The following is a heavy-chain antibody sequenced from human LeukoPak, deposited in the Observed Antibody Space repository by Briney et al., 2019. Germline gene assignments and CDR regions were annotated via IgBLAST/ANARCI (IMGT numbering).Heavy chain of an antibody. V-gene: IGHV3-7*01. CDR2: INEDGSQK. CDR1: GITFTNYW. Sequence: GGSLRLSCAASGITFTNYWMIWVRQAPGKGLEWVANINEDGSQKYYVGSVEGRFTISRDNAENSVFLQMNSLRAEDTALYYCASGSYSSSSSWGQGTLVTVSS. J-gene: IGHJ5*02. D-gene: IGHD6-6*01. CDR3: ASGSYSSSSS.